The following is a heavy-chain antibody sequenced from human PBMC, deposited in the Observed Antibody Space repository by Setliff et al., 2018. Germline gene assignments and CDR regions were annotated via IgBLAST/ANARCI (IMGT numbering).Heavy chain of an antibody. D-gene: IGHD3-3*01. J-gene: IGHJ4*02. Sequence: PSETLSLTCAVYGGSFSGYYWSWIRQPPGKGLEWIGKINHSGSTNNNPSLKSRVTITVDTSKNQFSLKLSSVTAADTAVYHCWRTYNFWSGYFDYWGQGTLVTSPQ. CDR2: INHSGST. CDR3: WRTYNFWSGYFDY. V-gene: IGHV4-34*01. CDR1: GGSFSGYY.